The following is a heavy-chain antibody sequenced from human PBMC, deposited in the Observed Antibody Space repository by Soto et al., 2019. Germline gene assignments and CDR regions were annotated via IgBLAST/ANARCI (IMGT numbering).Heavy chain of an antibody. J-gene: IGHJ6*02. Sequence: ASVKVSCKASGYTFTSYGISWVRQAPGQGLEWMGWISAYNGNTNYAQKLQGRVTMTTDTSTSTAYMELRSLRSDDTAVYYCAREPGDYDILTGYWSYYYGMDVWGQGTTVTVS. CDR1: GYTFTSYG. CDR3: AREPGDYDILTGYWSYYYGMDV. CDR2: ISAYNGNT. V-gene: IGHV1-18*01. D-gene: IGHD3-9*01.